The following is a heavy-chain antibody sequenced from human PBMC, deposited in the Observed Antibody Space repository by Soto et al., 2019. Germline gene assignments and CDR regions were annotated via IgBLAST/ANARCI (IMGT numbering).Heavy chain of an antibody. CDR1: GYTFTSYY. CDR3: AREGGAQLGGYYYYGMDV. D-gene: IGHD2-15*01. Sequence: ASVKVSFKASGYTFTSYYMHWLRQAPGQGLEWMGIINPSGGSTSYAQKFQGRVTMTRDTSTSTVYMELSSLRSEDTAVYYCAREGGAQLGGYYYYGMDVWGQGTTVTVSS. V-gene: IGHV1-46*01. CDR2: INPSGGST. J-gene: IGHJ6*02.